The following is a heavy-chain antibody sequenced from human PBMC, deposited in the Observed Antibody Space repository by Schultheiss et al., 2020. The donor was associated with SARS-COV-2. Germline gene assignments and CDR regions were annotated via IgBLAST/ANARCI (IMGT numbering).Heavy chain of an antibody. CDR1: GFTFSSYA. D-gene: IGHD3-22*01. V-gene: IGHV3-20*04. CDR2: INWNGGST. CDR3: ARDGGYYDSSGPYFDY. Sequence: GGSLRLSCAASGFTFSSYAMHWVRQAPGKGLEWVSGINWNGGSTGYADSVKGRFTISRDNAKNTLYLQMNSLRAEDTAVYYCARDGGYYDSSGPYFDYWGQGTLVTVSS. J-gene: IGHJ4*02.